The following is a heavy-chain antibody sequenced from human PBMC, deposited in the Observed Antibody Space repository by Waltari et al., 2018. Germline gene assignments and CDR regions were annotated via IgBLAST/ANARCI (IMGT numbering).Heavy chain of an antibody. V-gene: IGHV1-2*02. D-gene: IGHD6-6*01. CDR1: GYIFTHYY. CDR3: ARDRTTMAARPGDY. J-gene: IGHJ4*02. Sequence: QVLLVQSGAAVKKPGASVKVACKASGYIFTHYYLHWVRQAPGQGPEWMGWVNPDTGYANYAHNFRGRVTMTWDTSINTAFMDLSGLKSDDTAVYYCARDRTTMAARPGDYWGQGTLVTVSS. CDR2: VNPDTGYA.